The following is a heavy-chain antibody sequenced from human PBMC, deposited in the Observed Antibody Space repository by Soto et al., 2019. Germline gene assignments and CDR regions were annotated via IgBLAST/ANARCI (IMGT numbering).Heavy chain of an antibody. CDR2: FSHSGTT. D-gene: IGHD2-15*01. Sequence: SETLSLTCSVSGGSVTYGSYYWTWIRQRPGKGLEWIGYFSHSGTTNYKSSLRSRVTISRDTSKNQFSLKLRSVTVADTAVYYCARDVGGYCSGGNCFSAWFDPWGQGVPVTVSS. J-gene: IGHJ5*02. V-gene: IGHV4-61*01. CDR1: GGSVTYGSYY. CDR3: ARDVGGYCSGGNCFSAWFDP.